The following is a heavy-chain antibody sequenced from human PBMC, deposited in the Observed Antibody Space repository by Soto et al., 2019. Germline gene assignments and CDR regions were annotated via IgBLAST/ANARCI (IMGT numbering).Heavy chain of an antibody. D-gene: IGHD3-10*01. CDR1: GGSISSSSYY. V-gene: IGHV4-39*07. CDR3: ARARLSRSWWFDP. J-gene: IGHJ5*02. CDR2: IYYSGST. Sequence: SETLSLTCTVSGGSISSSSYYWGWIRQPPGKGLEWIGSIYYSGSTYYNPSLKSRVTISVDTSKNQFSLKLSSVTAADTTVYYCARARLSRSWWFDPWGQGTLVTVPQ.